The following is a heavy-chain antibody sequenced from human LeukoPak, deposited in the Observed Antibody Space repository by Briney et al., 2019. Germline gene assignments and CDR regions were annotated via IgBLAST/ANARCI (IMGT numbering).Heavy chain of an antibody. CDR3: ARAYIVNTNGDNVYYYMDV. CDR2: IIPLFDSP. CDR1: GGTFTFGTAG. J-gene: IGHJ6*03. D-gene: IGHD5-24*01. Sequence: GASVKVSCKASGGTFTFGTAGVTWVRQASGQRLEWLGGIIPLFDSPHYAPNFQGRLTITADRSSGVAYMDLSSLSSEDTAIYYCARAYIVNTNGDNVYYYMDVWGTGTTVTVSS. V-gene: IGHV1-69*06.